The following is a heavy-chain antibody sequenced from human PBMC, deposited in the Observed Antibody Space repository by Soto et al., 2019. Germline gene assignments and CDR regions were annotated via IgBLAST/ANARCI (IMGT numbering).Heavy chain of an antibody. J-gene: IGHJ6*02. CDR3: AKTTSIEARGGYDYYYYGMDV. CDR2: ISGSGGST. V-gene: IGHV3-23*01. D-gene: IGHD6-6*01. CDR1: GFTFSSYA. Sequence: GWLRLSGSGSGFTFSSYAMSWVRQAPGKGLEWVSAISGSGGSTYYADSVKGRFTISRDNSKNTLYLQMNSLRAEDTAVYYCAKTTSIEARGGYDYYYYGMDVWGQGTTVTVYS.